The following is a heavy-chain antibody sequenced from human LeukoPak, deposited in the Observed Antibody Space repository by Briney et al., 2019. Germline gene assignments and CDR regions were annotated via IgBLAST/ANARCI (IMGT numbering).Heavy chain of an antibody. CDR2: INHSGST. CDR1: GGSFSGYY. Sequence: PSDTLSLTCVVYGGSFSGYYWCWIRQPPGKGLEWIGEINHSGSTNYNPSLTSRVTISVDTSKNQFSLKLSSVTAADTAVYYWASHIAVARRRRAFDIWGQGTMVTVSS. CDR3: ASHIAVARRRRAFDI. V-gene: IGHV4-34*01. D-gene: IGHD6-19*01. J-gene: IGHJ3*02.